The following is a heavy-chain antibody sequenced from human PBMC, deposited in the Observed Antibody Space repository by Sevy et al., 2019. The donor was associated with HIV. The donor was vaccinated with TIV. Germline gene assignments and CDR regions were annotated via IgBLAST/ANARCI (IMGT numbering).Heavy chain of an antibody. CDR2: IWNDGSNK. CDR3: ARGGDFNDRSAKRDFDY. J-gene: IGHJ4*02. Sequence: GGSLRLSCAASGFTFSNYGMHWVRQAPGKGLEWVAVIWNDGSNKYYADSVKGRFTISRDNSKNTLYLQMNCLRVEDTAVYFCARGGDFNDRSAKRDFDYWGQGTLVTVSS. V-gene: IGHV3-33*01. D-gene: IGHD3-22*01. CDR1: GFTFSNYG.